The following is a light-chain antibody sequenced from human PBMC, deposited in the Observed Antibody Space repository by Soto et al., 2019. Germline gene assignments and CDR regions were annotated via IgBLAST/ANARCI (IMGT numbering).Light chain of an antibody. J-gene: IGKJ5*01. CDR1: QSISSY. Sequence: DIQMPQPPSSLSASVGDRVTITCRASQSISSYLNWYQQKPGKAPKLLIYAASSLQSGVPSRFSGSGSGTDFTLTISSLQPEDFATYYCQQSYRTPPITFGQGTRLEI. CDR3: QQSYRTPPIT. V-gene: IGKV1-39*01. CDR2: AAS.